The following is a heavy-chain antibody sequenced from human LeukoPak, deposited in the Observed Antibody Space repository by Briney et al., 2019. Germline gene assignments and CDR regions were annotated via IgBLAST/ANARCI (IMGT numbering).Heavy chain of an antibody. Sequence: SETLSLTCAVYGGSFSGYYWSWIRQPPGKGLEWIGEINHSGSTNYNPSLKSRVTISVDTSKNQFSPKLSSVTAADTAVYYCARGYDILTGYYTYYYYGMDVWGQGTTVTVSS. J-gene: IGHJ6*02. D-gene: IGHD3-9*01. CDR2: INHSGST. V-gene: IGHV4-34*01. CDR3: ARGYDILTGYYTYYYYGMDV. CDR1: GGSFSGYY.